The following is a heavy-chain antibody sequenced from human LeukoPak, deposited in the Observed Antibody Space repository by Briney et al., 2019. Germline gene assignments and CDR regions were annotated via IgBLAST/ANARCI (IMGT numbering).Heavy chain of an antibody. Sequence: GGSLRLSCEGSGFTFSNYGINWVRQAPGKGLEYVSSISGDSAYIYYADSVKGRFTISRDNAKNSLYLQMNSLRAEDTAVYYCATGGTSGSYMDYWGQGTLVTVSS. CDR3: ATGGTSGSYMDY. V-gene: IGHV3-21*01. D-gene: IGHD1-26*01. J-gene: IGHJ4*02. CDR1: GFTFSNYG. CDR2: ISGDSAYI.